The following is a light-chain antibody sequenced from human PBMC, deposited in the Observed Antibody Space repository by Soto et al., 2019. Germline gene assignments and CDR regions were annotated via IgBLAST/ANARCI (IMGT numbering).Light chain of an antibody. J-gene: IGLJ1*01. Sequence: QSALSQPAAVSGSTGQSITISCTGTSSDVGGYNYVSWYQQHPGKAPKLIIYDVSNRPSGVSNRFSGSKSGNTASLTISGLQAEDEADYYCNSYTSKSTGVFGTGTKVTV. CDR1: SSDVGGYNY. CDR3: NSYTSKSTGV. V-gene: IGLV2-14*01. CDR2: DVS.